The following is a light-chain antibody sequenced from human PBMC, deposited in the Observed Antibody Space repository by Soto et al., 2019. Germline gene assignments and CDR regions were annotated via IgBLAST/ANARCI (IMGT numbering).Light chain of an antibody. CDR3: QQYHNWPPIT. Sequence: ETVMTQSPANLSLSPGETATLSCRAGQSINNYLAWYQQKLGQAPRLLIYGASTRATGIPARFSGSGSGTEFTLTISSLQSEHFAIYYCQQYHNWPPITFGQGTRLDIK. J-gene: IGKJ5*01. CDR2: GAS. V-gene: IGKV3D-15*01. CDR1: QSINNY.